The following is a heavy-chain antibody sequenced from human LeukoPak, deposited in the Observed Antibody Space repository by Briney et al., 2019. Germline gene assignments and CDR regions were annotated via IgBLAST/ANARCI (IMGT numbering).Heavy chain of an antibody. CDR1: GGSFSGYY. D-gene: IGHD4-17*01. Sequence: KPSETLSLTCAVYGGSFSGYYWSWIRQPPGKGLEWIGEINHSGSTNYNPSLKSRVTISVDTSKNQFSLKLSSVTAADTAVYYCARLRTTVTYYYYYGMDVWGQGTTVTVSS. J-gene: IGHJ6*02. CDR2: INHSGST. CDR3: ARLRTTVTYYYYYGMDV. V-gene: IGHV4-34*01.